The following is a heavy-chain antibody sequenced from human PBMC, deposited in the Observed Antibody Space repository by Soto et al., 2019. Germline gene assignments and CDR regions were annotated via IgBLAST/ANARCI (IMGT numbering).Heavy chain of an antibody. J-gene: IGHJ4*02. CDR1: GVSVNSGDYY. D-gene: IGHD1-26*01. Sequence: SSETLSLTCTVSGVSVNSGDYYWSWIRQPPGKGLEWIGYFYYSGITNYNPSLKSRVTISADTSKNQFSLKLRSVTAADAAVYYSASATVAVPATTHYFDYWGQGTPVTVSS. CDR3: ASATVAVPATTHYFDY. V-gene: IGHV4-61*08. CDR2: FYYSGIT.